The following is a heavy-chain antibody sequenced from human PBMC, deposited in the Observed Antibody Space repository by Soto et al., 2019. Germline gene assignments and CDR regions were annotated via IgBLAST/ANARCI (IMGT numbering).Heavy chain of an antibody. CDR2: INSDGTHT. D-gene: IGHD3-10*01. CDR3: ARAKYYHDSGSQFFFDP. CDR1: GFTFSSYW. Sequence: SGFTFSSYWMHWVRQVPGKGLVWVSHINSDGTHTTYADSVKGRFTISRGNAKNTLKVTSVTAADTAIYYCARAKYYHDSGSQFFFDPWGQGTLVTVSS. V-gene: IGHV3-74*03. J-gene: IGHJ5*02.